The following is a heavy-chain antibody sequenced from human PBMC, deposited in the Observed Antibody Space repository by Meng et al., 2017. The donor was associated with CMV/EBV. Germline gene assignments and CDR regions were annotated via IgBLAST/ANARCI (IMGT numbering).Heavy chain of an antibody. D-gene: IGHD4-23*01. V-gene: IGHV4-39*07. Sequence: LPKPAPVPRHPSHPLSPTVTVAGRSISSSSYYWSSIRQPPGKGLEWIGSIYYSWSTYYNPSLKSRVTISVDTSKNQFSLKLSSVTAADTAVYYCARDPSLRWIDYWGQGTLVTVSS. CDR1: GRSISSSSYY. CDR2: IYYSWST. J-gene: IGHJ4*02. CDR3: ARDPSLRWIDY.